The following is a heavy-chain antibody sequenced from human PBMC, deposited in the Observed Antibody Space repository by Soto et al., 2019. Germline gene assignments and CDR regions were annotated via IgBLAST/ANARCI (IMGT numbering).Heavy chain of an antibody. J-gene: IGHJ6*02. CDR3: ARDGAYYGSGRIYYYYGMDA. CDR2: ISAYNGNT. V-gene: IGHV1-18*01. Sequence: ASGKVSCKASGYTFTSYGISWVRQAPGQGLEWMGWISAYNGNTNYAQKLQGRVTMTTDTSTSTAYMELRSLRSDDTAVYYCARDGAYYGSGRIYYYYGMDAWGQGTTVTVSS. CDR1: GYTFTSYG. D-gene: IGHD3-10*01.